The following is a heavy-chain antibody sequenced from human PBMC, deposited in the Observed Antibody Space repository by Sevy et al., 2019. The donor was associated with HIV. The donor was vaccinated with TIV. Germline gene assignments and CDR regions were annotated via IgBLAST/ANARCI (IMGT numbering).Heavy chain of an antibody. Sequence: GGSLRLSCAASGFTFSSYAIHWVRQAPGKGVEWVAVISYDGNNKYYADSVRGRFSVSRDNSKNTLYVQMNSLRAEDTAVYYCAKDHNLWSEGGFLHHWGQGTLVTVSS. D-gene: IGHD3-10*01. CDR2: ISYDGNNK. CDR3: AKDHNLWSEGGFLHH. J-gene: IGHJ1*01. CDR1: GFTFSSYA. V-gene: IGHV3-30*18.